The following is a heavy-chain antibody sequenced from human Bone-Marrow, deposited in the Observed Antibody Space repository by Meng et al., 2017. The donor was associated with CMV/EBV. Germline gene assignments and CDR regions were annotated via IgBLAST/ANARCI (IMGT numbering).Heavy chain of an antibody. V-gene: IGHV3-20*04. D-gene: IGHD6-25*01. Sequence: GGSLRLSCVASGFRFDDYGMTWVRQAPGKGLEWVSGINWNGSNTGYADSVRGRFIISRDNVRKSLYLQMNSLRAGDTAFYYCAKVQRLPMSQNYYRYFGMDVWGQGTTVTVSS. J-gene: IGHJ6*02. CDR1: GFRFDDYG. CDR2: INWNGSNT. CDR3: AKVQRLPMSQNYYRYFGMDV.